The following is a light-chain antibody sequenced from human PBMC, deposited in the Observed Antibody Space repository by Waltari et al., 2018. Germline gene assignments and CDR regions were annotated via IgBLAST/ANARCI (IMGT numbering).Light chain of an antibody. CDR2: SAS. CDR1: QGISNS. V-gene: IGKV1-12*01. Sequence: DIQMTQSPSSVSASVGDRVTITCRASQGISNSLAWYQQKPGKAPTVLIYSASTLQRGVPPRFSGSGSGTDFTLTINSLQPEDFATYFCQQGASVPPTFGQGTIVKIK. CDR3: QQGASVPPT. J-gene: IGKJ1*01.